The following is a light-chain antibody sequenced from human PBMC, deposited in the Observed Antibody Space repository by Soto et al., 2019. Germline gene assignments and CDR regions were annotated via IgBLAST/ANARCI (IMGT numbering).Light chain of an antibody. Sequence: EIVLTQSPGTLSLSPGEWATLSCRASQSVSSSDLAWYQQKPGQAPRLLIYVASSRATGIPGRFSGSGSGTDFTLTISRLESEDFAVYYWQHYGTSPTYTFGRGTKLEIK. V-gene: IGKV3-20*01. CDR1: QSVSSSD. J-gene: IGKJ2*01. CDR2: VAS. CDR3: QHYGTSPTYT.